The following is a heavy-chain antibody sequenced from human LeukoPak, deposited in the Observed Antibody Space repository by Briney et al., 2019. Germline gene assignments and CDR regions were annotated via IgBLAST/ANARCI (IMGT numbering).Heavy chain of an antibody. CDR2: ISYDGSNK. Sequence: GGSLRLSCGASGFSFSSFGMHWVRQAPGKGLQWVAVISYDGSNKYYTDSVKGRFTISRDNSKNTLYLQMNSLRAEDTAVYYCARRAGAYSHPYDYWGQGTLVTVSS. D-gene: IGHD4/OR15-4a*01. V-gene: IGHV3-30*14. CDR1: GFSFSSFG. CDR3: ARRAGAYSHPYDY. J-gene: IGHJ4*02.